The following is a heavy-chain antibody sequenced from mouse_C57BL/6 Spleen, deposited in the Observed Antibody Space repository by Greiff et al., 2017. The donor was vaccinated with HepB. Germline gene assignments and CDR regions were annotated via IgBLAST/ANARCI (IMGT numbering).Heavy chain of an antibody. Sequence: QVQLQQPGAELVKPGASVKLSCKASGYTFTSYWMQWVKQRPGQGLEWIGEIDPSDSYTNYNQKFKGKATLTVDTSSSTAYMQLSSLTSEDSAVYYCARRELVHYAMDYWGQGTSVTVSS. D-gene: IGHD4-1*01. CDR3: ARRELVHYAMDY. CDR2: IDPSDSYT. V-gene: IGHV1-50*01. J-gene: IGHJ4*01. CDR1: GYTFTSYW.